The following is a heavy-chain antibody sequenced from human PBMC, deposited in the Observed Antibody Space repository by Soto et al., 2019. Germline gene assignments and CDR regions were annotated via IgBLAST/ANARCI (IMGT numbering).Heavy chain of an antibody. CDR3: ARETPKGYYYGMDV. J-gene: IGHJ6*02. CDR2: ISSSSSTI. CDR1: GFTFSTYS. Sequence: PGVSLRLSCAASGFTFSTYSMNWVRQAPGKGLEWVSYISSSSSTIYYADSVKGRFTISRDNAKNSLYLQMNSLRDDDTAVYYCARETPKGYYYGMDVWGQGPTVTVSS. V-gene: IGHV3-48*02.